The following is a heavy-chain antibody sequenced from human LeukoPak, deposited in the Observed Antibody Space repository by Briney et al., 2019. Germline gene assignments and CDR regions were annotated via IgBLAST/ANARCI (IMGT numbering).Heavy chain of an antibody. Sequence: GGSLRLSCAASGFTLSTYAMSWVRQTPGKGLEWVAATSSSDAGTYHADSVRGRFTISRDNSKNTLYLQMNSLRAEDTAVYYCAKFQTALAARSWFDPWGQGTLVTVSS. CDR2: TSSSDAGT. D-gene: IGHD6-6*01. CDR1: GFTLSTYA. CDR3: AKFQTALAARSWFDP. V-gene: IGHV3-23*01. J-gene: IGHJ5*02.